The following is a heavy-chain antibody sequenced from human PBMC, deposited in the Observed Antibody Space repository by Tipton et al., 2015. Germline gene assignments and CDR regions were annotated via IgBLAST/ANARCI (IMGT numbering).Heavy chain of an antibody. V-gene: IGHV3-48*02. CDR3: AREPNPLPFPGYYYYAMDF. CDR1: GFTFSSYA. J-gene: IGHJ6*02. Sequence: SLRLSCAASGFTFSSYAMSWVRQAPGKGLEWVSYISSSSSTIYYADSVKGRFTISRDNAKNSLYLQMNSLRDEDTAVYYCAREPNPLPFPGYYYYAMDFWGQGTTVAVSS. D-gene: IGHD2-21*02. CDR2: ISSSSSTI.